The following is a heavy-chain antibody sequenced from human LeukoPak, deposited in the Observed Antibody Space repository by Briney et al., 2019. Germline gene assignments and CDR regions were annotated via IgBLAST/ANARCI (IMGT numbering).Heavy chain of an antibody. V-gene: IGHV3-23*01. CDR3: AKGSSSWYYYYGMDV. D-gene: IGHD6-13*01. Sequence: GGSLRLSCAASGFTCSSYAMSWVRQAPGKGLEWVSAISGSGGSTYYADSVKGRFTISRDNSKNTLYPQMNSLRAEDTAVYYCAKGSSSWYYYYGMDVWGQGTTVTVSS. J-gene: IGHJ6*02. CDR2: ISGSGGST. CDR1: GFTCSSYA.